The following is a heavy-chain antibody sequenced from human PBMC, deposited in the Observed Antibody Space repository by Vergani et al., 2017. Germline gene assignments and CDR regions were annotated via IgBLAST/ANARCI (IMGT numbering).Heavy chain of an antibody. Sequence: QVQLVESGGGVVQPGASVKVSCKASGYTFTGYYMHWVRQAPGQGLEWMGWINPNSGGTNYAQKFQGRVTMTRDTSISTAYMELSRLRSDDTAVYYCAREPSTHNWFDPWGQGTLVTVSS. D-gene: IGHD5/OR15-5a*01. CDR3: AREPSTHNWFDP. CDR1: GYTFTGYY. CDR2: INPNSGGT. V-gene: IGHV1-2*02. J-gene: IGHJ5*02.